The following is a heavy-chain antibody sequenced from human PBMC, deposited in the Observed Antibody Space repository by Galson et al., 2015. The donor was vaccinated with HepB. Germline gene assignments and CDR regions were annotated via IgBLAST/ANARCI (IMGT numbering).Heavy chain of an antibody. V-gene: IGHV3-11*06. Sequence: SLRLSCAASGFTFSDYYITWIRQAPGKGLEWLSYISPGSSYRDYAASVKGRFTISRDNAKDSLYLQMNSLRAEDTAVYYCARSLVADDPFDIWGQGTMVTVSS. CDR1: GFTFSDYY. CDR2: ISPGSSYR. J-gene: IGHJ3*02. D-gene: IGHD5-12*01. CDR3: ARSLVADDPFDI.